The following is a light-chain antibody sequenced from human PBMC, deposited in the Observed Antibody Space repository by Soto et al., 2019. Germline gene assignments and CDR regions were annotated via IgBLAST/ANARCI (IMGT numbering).Light chain of an antibody. CDR3: HQPYITPCI. CDR2: SGC. CDR1: QSISTN. Sequence: IQMSHSPSSLSASVGDRVTIPVRASQSISTNLKCYQQKPGKAPKRLINSGCSIESGVPPRCTSSRAGTDFTLTISSRQPQDFATYFCHQPYITPCIFGRGSKVDIK. J-gene: IGKJ4*01. V-gene: IGKV1-39*01.